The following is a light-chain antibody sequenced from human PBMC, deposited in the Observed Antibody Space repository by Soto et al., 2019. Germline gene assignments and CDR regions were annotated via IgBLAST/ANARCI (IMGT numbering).Light chain of an antibody. CDR1: QDISNY. CDR2: DAS. V-gene: IGKV1-33*01. J-gene: IGKJ4*01. Sequence: DIQMTQSPSSLSASVGDRVTITCQASQDISNYLNWYLQKPGKAPKLLIYDASNLETGVPSRFSGSGSGTDFTFTISSLQPEDIATYYCQQYDNLPTFGGGTKVDI. CDR3: QQYDNLPT.